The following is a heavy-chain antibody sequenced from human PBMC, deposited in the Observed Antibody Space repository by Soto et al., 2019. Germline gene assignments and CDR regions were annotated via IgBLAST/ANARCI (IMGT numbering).Heavy chain of an antibody. CDR2: ISYSGST. Sequence: SETLSLTCTLTGDSVTTYYWSWIRPPPGKGLEWIGHISYSGSTNYIPSCKSRFTISVDSSTSQFSLKLRSLSAAVTAVYFLARAQRFYCHNWFDPWGQVALVTFSS. J-gene: IGHJ5*02. CDR1: GDSVTTYY. CDR3: ARAQRFYCHNWFDP. D-gene: IGHD2-15*01. V-gene: IGHV4-59*02.